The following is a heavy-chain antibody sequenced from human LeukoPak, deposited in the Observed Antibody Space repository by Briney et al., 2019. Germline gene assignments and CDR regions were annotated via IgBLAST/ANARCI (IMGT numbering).Heavy chain of an antibody. CDR2: IYYSGST. CDR3: ARQSRYSDAFDI. J-gene: IGHJ3*02. V-gene: IGHV4-39*01. D-gene: IGHD2-15*01. Sequence: SETLSLTCTVSGGSISSSSYYWGWIRQPPGKGLEWIGSIYYSGSTYYNPSLKSRVTISVDTSKNQFSLKLSSVTAADTAVYYCARQSRYSDAFDIWGQGTMVTVSS. CDR1: GGSISSSSYY.